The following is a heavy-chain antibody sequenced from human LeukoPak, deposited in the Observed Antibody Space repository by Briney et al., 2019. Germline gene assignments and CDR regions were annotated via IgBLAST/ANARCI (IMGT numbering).Heavy chain of an antibody. V-gene: IGHV3-30*02. CDR3: AKEDIVVVPAALDAFEI. CDR2: IRYDGSNK. Sequence: GGSLRLSCAASGFTFSSYGMHWVRQAPGKGLEWEAFIRYDGSNKYYADSVKGRFTISRDNSKNTPYLQMNSLRAEDTAVYYCAKEDIVVVPAALDAFEIWGQGTMVTVSS. J-gene: IGHJ3*02. CDR1: GFTFSSYG. D-gene: IGHD2-2*01.